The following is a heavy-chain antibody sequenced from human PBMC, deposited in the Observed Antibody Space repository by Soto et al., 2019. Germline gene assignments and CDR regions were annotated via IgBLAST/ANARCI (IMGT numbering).Heavy chain of an antibody. CDR1: GGSISTSY. J-gene: IGHJ6*02. V-gene: IGHV4-59*01. D-gene: IGHD6-19*01. CDR3: ASDRSSGWDQGYGMDV. Sequence: SETLSLPGTVAGGSISTSYWRWIRQPTGKGLEWIGYIYYSGSTSYNPSLKSRVTISVDTSKNQFSLKLRSENAADTAVYYCASDRSSGWDQGYGMDVWGQGTTVTVSS. CDR2: IYYSGST.